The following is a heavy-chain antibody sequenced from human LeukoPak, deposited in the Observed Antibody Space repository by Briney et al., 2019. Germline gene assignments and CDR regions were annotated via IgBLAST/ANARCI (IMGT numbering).Heavy chain of an antibody. CDR1: GGSISSYY. CDR3: ARDGYSSGWYDY. D-gene: IGHD6-19*01. V-gene: IGHV4-59*01. Sequence: SETLPLTCTVSGGSISSYYWIWLRQSPGKGLEWIGHIHDSGSTTYNPSLKSRVTISVDTSKNQFSLKLSSVTAADTAVYYCARDGYSSGWYDYWGQGTLVTVSS. J-gene: IGHJ4*02. CDR2: IHDSGST.